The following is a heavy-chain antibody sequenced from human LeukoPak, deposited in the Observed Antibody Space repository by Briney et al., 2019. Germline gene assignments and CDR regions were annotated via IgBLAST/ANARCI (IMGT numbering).Heavy chain of an antibody. CDR1: GFTFSSYS. CDR3: ARTSRLIMAAGTVAEYFQH. J-gene: IGHJ1*01. D-gene: IGHD6-13*01. V-gene: IGHV3-48*01. CDR2: ISSSSSTI. Sequence: GGSLRLSCAASGFTFSSYSMNWVRQAPGKGLEWVSYISSSSSTIYYADSVKGRFTISRDNAKNSLYLQMNSLRAEDTAVYYCARTSRLIMAAGTVAEYFQHWGQGTLVTVSS.